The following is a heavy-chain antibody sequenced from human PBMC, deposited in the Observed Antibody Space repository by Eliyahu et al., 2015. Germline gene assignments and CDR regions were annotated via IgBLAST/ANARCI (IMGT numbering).Heavy chain of an antibody. D-gene: IGHD5/OR15-5a*01. V-gene: IGHV4-59*01. Sequence: QVQLQESGPGLVKPSETLSLTCTVSGGSXXSYYWSWIRQPPGKGLEWIGYIYYSGSTNYNPSLKSRVTISVDTSKNQFSLKLSSVTAADTAVYYCAREVLYRRGNYYFDYWGQGTLVTVSS. J-gene: IGHJ4*02. CDR3: AREVLYRRGNYYFDY. CDR2: IYYSGST. CDR1: GGSXXSYY.